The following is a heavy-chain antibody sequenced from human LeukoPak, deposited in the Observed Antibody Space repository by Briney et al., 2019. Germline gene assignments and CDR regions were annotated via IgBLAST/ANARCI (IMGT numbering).Heavy chain of an antibody. V-gene: IGHV1-18*01. CDR3: ARAGGYYYGSGSYYKPSYYFDY. Sequence: ASVKVSCKASGYTFTSYGISWVRQAPGQGLEWMGWISAYNGNTNYAQKLQGRVTMTTDTSTSTAYMELRSLRSDDTAVYYCARAGGYYYGSGSYYKPSYYFDYWGQGTLVTASS. D-gene: IGHD3-10*01. J-gene: IGHJ4*02. CDR1: GYTFTSYG. CDR2: ISAYNGNT.